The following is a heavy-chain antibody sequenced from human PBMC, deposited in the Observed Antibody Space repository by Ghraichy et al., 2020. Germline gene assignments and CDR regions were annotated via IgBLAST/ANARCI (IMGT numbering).Heavy chain of an antibody. CDR2: INQDGSEK. Sequence: AGSLRLSCAASGFTLSSYWMSWVRQAPGKGLEWVAYINQDGSEKYYGDSVKGRFTISRDNAKKSLNLQMNSLRAEDTAVYYCARAYDEVTRPGAYWGQGTLVTVSS. D-gene: IGHD6-6*01. CDR3: ARAYDEVTRPGAY. J-gene: IGHJ4*02. V-gene: IGHV3-7*01. CDR1: GFTLSSYW.